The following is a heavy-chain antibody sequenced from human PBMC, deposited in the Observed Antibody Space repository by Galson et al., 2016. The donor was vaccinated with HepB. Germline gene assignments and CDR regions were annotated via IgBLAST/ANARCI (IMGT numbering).Heavy chain of an antibody. CDR1: GFTFSSHW. V-gene: IGHV3-74*01. J-gene: IGHJ4*02. D-gene: IGHD6-13*01. CDR2: INSDGSST. Sequence: SLRLSCAASGFTFSSHWMHWVRQAPGKGLVWVSRINSDGSSTSYADSVKGRFTISRDNAKNTLFLQMTSLRAEDTAVYYCARVAAGTARDWGQGTLVTVSS. CDR3: ARVAAGTARD.